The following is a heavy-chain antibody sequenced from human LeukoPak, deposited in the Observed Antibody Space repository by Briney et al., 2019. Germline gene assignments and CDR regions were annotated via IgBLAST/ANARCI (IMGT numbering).Heavy chain of an antibody. CDR3: VRGGRRTLVVVATKGGVDY. CDR2: ISATGGTT. CDR1: GFMFGRFA. V-gene: IGHV3-23*01. Sequence: GALRLSFAASGFMFGRFAMSWVRPAPGKGLEWVAAISATGGTTYYADSVRGRFTLSRDNSKNTLYLQMNSLRAEDTAVYYCVRGGRRTLVVVATKGGVDYWGQGTLVTVSS. D-gene: IGHD2-15*01. J-gene: IGHJ4*02.